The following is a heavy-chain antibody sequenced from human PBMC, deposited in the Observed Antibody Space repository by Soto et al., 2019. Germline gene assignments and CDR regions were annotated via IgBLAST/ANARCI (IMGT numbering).Heavy chain of an antibody. CDR1: GYTFTSYG. CDR2: ISAYNGNT. J-gene: IGHJ6*02. V-gene: IGHV1-18*04. CDR3: ALLEWLFPPQGPLYGMDV. Sequence: ASVKVSCKASGYTFTSYGISWVRQAPGQGLEWMGWISAYNGNTNYAQKLQGRVTMTTDTSTSTAYMELRSLRSDDTAVYYCALLEWLFPPQGPLYGMDVWGQGTTVTVSS. D-gene: IGHD3-3*01.